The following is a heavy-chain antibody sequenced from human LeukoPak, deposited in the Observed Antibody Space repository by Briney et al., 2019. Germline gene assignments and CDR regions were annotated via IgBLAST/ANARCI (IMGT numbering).Heavy chain of an antibody. V-gene: IGHV3-49*04. D-gene: IGHD5-18*01. CDR1: GFNFGDHA. CDR2: IRSKAYRGTT. CDR3: SRGPIQLWVHNGVDV. J-gene: IGHJ6*02. Sequence: PGWSLRLSCTTSGFNFGDHAMTWVRQAPGKGLEWDGFIRSKAYRGTTEYAASVKGRFTISRDDSKSVVYLQMNSLKSEDTAVYYCSRGPIQLWVHNGVDVWGQGTTVTVSS.